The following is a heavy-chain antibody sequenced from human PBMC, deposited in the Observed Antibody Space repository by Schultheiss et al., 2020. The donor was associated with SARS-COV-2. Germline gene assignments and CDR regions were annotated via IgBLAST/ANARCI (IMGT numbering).Heavy chain of an antibody. J-gene: IGHJ5*02. CDR3: ARGIGEWAAGILIPRYEGNWFDP. V-gene: IGHV4-4*02. D-gene: IGHD6-13*01. CDR1: GDSVTSSKW. Sequence: SETLSLTCAVSGDSVTSSKWWSWVRQPPGKGLEWIGEIYHSGSTNYNPSLKSRLTMSVDTSKNQFSLKLSSVTAADTAVYYCARGIGEWAAGILIPRYEGNWFDPWGQGTLVTVSS. CDR2: IYHSGST.